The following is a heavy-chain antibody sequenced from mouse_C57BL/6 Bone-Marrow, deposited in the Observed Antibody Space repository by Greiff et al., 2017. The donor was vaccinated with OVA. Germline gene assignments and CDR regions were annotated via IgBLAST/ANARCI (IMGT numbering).Heavy chain of an antibody. V-gene: IGHV1-59*01. CDR1: GYTFTSYW. CDR2: IDPSDSYT. Sequence: QVQLQQSGAELVRPGTSVKLSCKASGYTFTSYWMHWVKQRPGQGLEWIGVIDPSDSYTNYNQKFKGKATLTVDTSSSTAYMQLSSLTSEDSAVYYCARPYDYYAMDYWGQGTSVTVSS. CDR3: ARPYDYYAMDY. J-gene: IGHJ4*01.